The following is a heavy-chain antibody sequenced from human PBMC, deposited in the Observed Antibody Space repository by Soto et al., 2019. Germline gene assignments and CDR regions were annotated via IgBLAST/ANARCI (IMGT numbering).Heavy chain of an antibody. CDR3: ARGGQQLVLAYYYYGMDV. Sequence: GASVKVSCKASGYTFTSYGISWVRQAPGQGLEWMGWISAYNGNTNYAQKLQGRVTMTTDTSTSTAYMELRSLRSDDTAVYYCARGGQQLVLAYYYYGMDVWGQGTTVTVSS. CDR2: ISAYNGNT. CDR1: GYTFTSYG. J-gene: IGHJ6*02. V-gene: IGHV1-18*01. D-gene: IGHD6-13*01.